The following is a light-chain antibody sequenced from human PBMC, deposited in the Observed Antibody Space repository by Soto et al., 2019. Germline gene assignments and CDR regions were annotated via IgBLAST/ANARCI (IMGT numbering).Light chain of an antibody. V-gene: IGLV2-14*01. CDR1: SSDVGGYNY. CDR3: CSYGGGRTPLG. J-gene: IGLJ2*01. Sequence: QSVLTQPASVSGSPGQSITISCTGTSSDVGGYNYVSWYQHHPGKAPKLVIFEVSDRPSGVSNRFSGSKSGNTASLTISGLQAEDEGDYYCCSYGGGRTPLGFGGGTKLTVL. CDR2: EVS.